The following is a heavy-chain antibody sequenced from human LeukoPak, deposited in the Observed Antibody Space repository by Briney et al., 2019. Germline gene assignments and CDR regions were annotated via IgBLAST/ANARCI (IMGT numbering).Heavy chain of an antibody. J-gene: IGHJ4*02. D-gene: IGHD1-7*01. CDR3: AKVRVVFNWNYAYYFDY. V-gene: IGHV3-30*18. Sequence: GSLRLSCAASGFTFSNYAVHWVRQAPGKGLEWVTIISYDGSDKYYADSVKGRFTISRDNSKNTLYLQMNSLRADDTAVYYCAKVRVVFNWNYAYYFDYWGQGTLVTVSS. CDR2: ISYDGSDK. CDR1: GFTFSNYA.